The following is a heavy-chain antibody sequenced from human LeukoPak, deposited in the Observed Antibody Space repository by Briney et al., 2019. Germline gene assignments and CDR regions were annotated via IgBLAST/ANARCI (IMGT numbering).Heavy chain of an antibody. Sequence: GGSLRLSCAVSGFIFSSYRMNWVRQAPGKGLEWVAYISSGGTTIHYADSVKGRFTISRDNAKNSLYLQMNSLRAEDTAVYYCADGGTGAPFDYWGQGTLVTVSS. J-gene: IGHJ4*02. CDR1: GFIFSSYR. CDR3: ADGGTGAPFDY. CDR2: ISSGGTTI. V-gene: IGHV3-48*04. D-gene: IGHD1-26*01.